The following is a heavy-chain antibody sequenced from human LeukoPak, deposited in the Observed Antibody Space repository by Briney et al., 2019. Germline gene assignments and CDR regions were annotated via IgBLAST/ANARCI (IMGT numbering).Heavy chain of an antibody. D-gene: IGHD1-26*01. CDR3: ASRPKLRKRPQYYFDY. CDR2: IYYSGST. J-gene: IGHJ4*02. V-gene: IGHV4-39*07. Sequence: SETLSLTCTVSGGSISSSSYYWGWIRQPPGKGLEWIGSIYYSGSTYYNPSLKSRVTISVDTSKNQFSLELSSVTAADTAVYYCASRPKLRKRPQYYFDYWGQGTLVTVSS. CDR1: GGSISSSSYY.